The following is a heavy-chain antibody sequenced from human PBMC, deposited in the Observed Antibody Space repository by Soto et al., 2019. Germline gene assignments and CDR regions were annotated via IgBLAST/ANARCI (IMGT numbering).Heavy chain of an antibody. CDR1: GGSISSYY. J-gene: IGHJ6*02. CDR2: IYYSGST. D-gene: IGHD3-22*01. V-gene: IGHV4-59*01. CDR3: ARWNYYDSSGYYSNYYYYYGMDV. Sequence: KSSETLSLTCTVSGGSISSYYWSWIRQPPGKGLEWIGYIYYSGSTNYNPSLKSRVTISVDTSKNQFSLKLSSVTAADTAVYYCARWNYYDSSGYYSNYYYYYGMDVWGQGTTVTVSS.